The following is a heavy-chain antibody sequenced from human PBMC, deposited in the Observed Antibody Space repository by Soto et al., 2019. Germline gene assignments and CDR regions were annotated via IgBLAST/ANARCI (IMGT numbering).Heavy chain of an antibody. CDR2: ISSSSSYI. D-gene: IGHD3-3*01. CDR1: GFTFSSYS. CDR3: ARASRVEFYDFWSGYITNYYYYYMDV. J-gene: IGHJ6*03. V-gene: IGHV3-21*01. Sequence: PGGSLRLSCAASGFTFSSYSMNWVRQAPGKGLEWVSSISSSSSYIYYADSVKGRFTISRDNAKNSLYLQMNSLRAEDTAVYYCARASRVEFYDFWSGYITNYYYYYMDVWGKGTTVTVSS.